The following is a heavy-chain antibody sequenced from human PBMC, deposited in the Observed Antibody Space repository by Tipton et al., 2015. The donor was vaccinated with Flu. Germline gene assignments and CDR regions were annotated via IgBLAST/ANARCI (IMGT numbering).Heavy chain of an antibody. CDR2: IYTSGST. V-gene: IGHV4-4*07. Sequence: TLSLTCTVSGGSMSDFFWTWIRQPAGKGLEWIGRIYTSGSTKYNPSLKSRVTISVDTSKNQNSLKLRSVTAADTAVYYCARRAAALVAGYYYGIDVWGQGTTVTVS. CDR1: GGSMSDFF. J-gene: IGHJ6*02. CDR3: ARRAAALVAGYYYGIDV. D-gene: IGHD3-16*01.